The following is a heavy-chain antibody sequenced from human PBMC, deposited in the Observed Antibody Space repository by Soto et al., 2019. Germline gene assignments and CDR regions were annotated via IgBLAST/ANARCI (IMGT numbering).Heavy chain of an antibody. V-gene: IGHV1-18*01. CDR2: ISTYYGNT. CDR3: AIDPASRYYYESSGYYDH. CDR1: GYMFTKFA. D-gene: IGHD3-22*01. J-gene: IGHJ5*02. Sequence: ASVKVSCKTSGYMFTKFAISWVRQAPGQGLEWMGWISTYYGNTNFAQKLRGRVTMTTDTSANTVYMELRSLTSDNTAMYYCAIDPASRYYYESSGYYDHWGQGTQVTVSS.